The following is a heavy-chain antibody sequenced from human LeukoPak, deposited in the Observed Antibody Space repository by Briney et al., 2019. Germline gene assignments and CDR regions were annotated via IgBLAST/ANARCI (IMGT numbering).Heavy chain of an antibody. D-gene: IGHD3-22*01. Sequence: SETLSLTCTVSGVSMSNYYWSWIRQPAGKGLEWIGRIYTSGSTNYNPSLKSRVTISVDTSKNQFSLKLSSVTAADTAVYYCARSEGNYYDLFDIWGQGTMVTVSS. CDR2: IYTSGST. CDR1: GVSMSNYY. V-gene: IGHV4-4*07. CDR3: ARSEGNYYDLFDI. J-gene: IGHJ3*02.